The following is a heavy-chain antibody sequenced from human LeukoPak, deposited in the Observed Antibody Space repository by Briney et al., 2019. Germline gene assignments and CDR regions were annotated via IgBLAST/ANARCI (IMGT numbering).Heavy chain of an antibody. CDR1: GFTFSRHW. Sequence: GGSLRLSCAASGFTFSRHWMYWVRQAPGKGLEWVANIKQDGSAKPYVDSVKGRFTISRDNAKNSLFLQMNSLRAEDTAVYYCARDNGWSADFWGQGTLVTVSS. V-gene: IGHV3-7*03. D-gene: IGHD2-15*01. CDR3: ARDNGWSADF. CDR2: IKQDGSAK. J-gene: IGHJ4*02.